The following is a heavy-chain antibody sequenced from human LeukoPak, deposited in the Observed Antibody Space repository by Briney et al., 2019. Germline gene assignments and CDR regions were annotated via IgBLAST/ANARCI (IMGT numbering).Heavy chain of an antibody. CDR2: IRYDGSNK. Sequence: GGSLRLSCGASGFTFSSYGMHWVRQAPGKGLEWVAFIRYDGSNKYYADSVKGRFTISRDNSKNTLYLQMNSLRAEDTAVYYCAKDHRPYSGSHTDYWGQGTLVTVSS. D-gene: IGHD1-26*01. CDR1: GFTFSSYG. V-gene: IGHV3-30*02. CDR3: AKDHRPYSGSHTDY. J-gene: IGHJ4*02.